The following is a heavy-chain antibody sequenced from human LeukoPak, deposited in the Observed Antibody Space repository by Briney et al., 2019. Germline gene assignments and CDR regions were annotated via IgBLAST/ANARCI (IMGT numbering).Heavy chain of an antibody. CDR3: ANGKAAAGIDY. V-gene: IGHV3-30*18. J-gene: IGHJ4*02. Sequence: PGGSLRLSCAASGFTFSSYGMHWVRQAPGKGLEWVAVISYDGSNKYYADSVKGRFTISRDNSKNTLYLQMNSLRAEDTAVYYCANGKAAAGIDYWGQGTLVTVSS. D-gene: IGHD6-13*01. CDR1: GFTFSSYG. CDR2: ISYDGSNK.